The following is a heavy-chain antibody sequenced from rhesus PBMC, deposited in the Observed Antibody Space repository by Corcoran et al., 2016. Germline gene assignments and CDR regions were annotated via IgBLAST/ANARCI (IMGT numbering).Heavy chain of an antibody. CDR3: ARAPYGSSYDY. CDR1: VASLSRTW. CDR2: INGNSGST. V-gene: IGHV4-80*01. J-gene: IGHJ4*01. D-gene: IGHD4-29*01. Sequence: QVQLQESAPGLVKPSATLSLTCTVSVASLSRTWWRGIRPPTGKGLVWIGEINGNSGSTNYNPSLKSRVTISKDASKNQFSLKLSSVTAADTAVYYCARAPYGSSYDYWGQGVLVTVSS.